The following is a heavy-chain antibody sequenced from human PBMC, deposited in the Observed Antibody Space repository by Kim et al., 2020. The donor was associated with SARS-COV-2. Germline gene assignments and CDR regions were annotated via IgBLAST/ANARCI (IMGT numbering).Heavy chain of an antibody. Sequence: GGSLRLSCAASGFTFSSYDMHWVRQATGKGLEWVSAIGTAGDTYYPGSVKGRFTISRENAKNSLYLQMNSLRAGDTAVYYCARGGLDSSGYWNYYFDYLGQGTLFTVSS. CDR3: ARGGLDSSGYWNYYFDY. D-gene: IGHD6-19*01. J-gene: IGHJ4*02. CDR2: IGTAGDT. V-gene: IGHV3-13*04. CDR1: GFTFSSYD.